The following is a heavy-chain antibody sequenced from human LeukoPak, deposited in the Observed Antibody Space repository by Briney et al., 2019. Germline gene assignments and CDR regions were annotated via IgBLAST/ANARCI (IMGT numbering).Heavy chain of an antibody. D-gene: IGHD3-22*01. CDR1: GFTFSSYG. J-gene: IGHJ4*02. CDR3: AKEGRYYDSSGYYYLIDY. CDR2: IRYDGSNK. V-gene: IGHV3-30*02. Sequence: GGSLRLSCAASGFTFSSYGMHWVRQAPGKGLEWVAFIRYDGSNKYYADSVKGRFTISRDNSKNTLYLQMNSLRAEDTAVYYCAKEGRYYDSSGYYYLIDYWGQGTLVTVSS.